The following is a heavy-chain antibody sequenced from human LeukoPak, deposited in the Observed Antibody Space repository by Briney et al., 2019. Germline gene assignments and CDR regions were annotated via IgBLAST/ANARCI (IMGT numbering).Heavy chain of an antibody. CDR1: GYTFTSYG. CDR2: ISAYNGNT. Sequence: ASVKVSCKASGYTFTSYGISWVRQAPGQGLEWVGWISAYNGNTNYAQRLQGRVTMTTDTSTSTAYMELRSLRSDDTAVYYCAREDYDRGYTSYWGQGTLVTVSS. V-gene: IGHV1-18*01. D-gene: IGHD5-18*01. J-gene: IGHJ4*02. CDR3: AREDYDRGYTSY.